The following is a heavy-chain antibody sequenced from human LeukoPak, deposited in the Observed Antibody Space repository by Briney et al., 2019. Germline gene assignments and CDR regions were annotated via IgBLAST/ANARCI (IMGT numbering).Heavy chain of an antibody. CDR1: GFTFSSYW. CDR3: TRHNSRWLVSAFDI. J-gene: IGHJ3*02. D-gene: IGHD6-19*01. V-gene: IGHV3-7*03. Sequence: GGSLRLSCAASGFTFSSYWMSWVRQAPGKGLEWVANIKQDGSEKYYVDSVKGRFTISRDNAKNSLYLQMNSLKTEDTAVYYCTRHNSRWLVSAFDIWGQGTMVTVSS. CDR2: IKQDGSEK.